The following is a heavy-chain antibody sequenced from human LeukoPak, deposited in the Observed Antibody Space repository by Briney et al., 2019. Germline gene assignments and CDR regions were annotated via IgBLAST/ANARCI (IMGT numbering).Heavy chain of an antibody. CDR2: ISSSSSYI. V-gene: IGHV3-21*01. J-gene: IGHJ3*02. CDR3: ARVRGIQLWLRAFDI. CDR1: GFTFSSYS. Sequence: GGSLRLSCAASGFTFSSYSMNWVRQAPGKGLEWVSSISSSSSYIYYADSVKGRFTISRDNAKNSLYLQMNSLRAEDTAVYYCARVRGIQLWLRAFDIWGQGTMVTVSS. D-gene: IGHD5-18*01.